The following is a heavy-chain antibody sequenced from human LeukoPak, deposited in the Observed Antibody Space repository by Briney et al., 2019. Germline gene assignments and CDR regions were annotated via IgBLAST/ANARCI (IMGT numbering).Heavy chain of an antibody. V-gene: IGHV4-59*01. CDR2: IYYSGST. CDR1: GGSISSYY. D-gene: IGHD6-13*01. CDR3: ARSSWYAYYFDY. Sequence: SETLSLTCTVSGGSISSYYWSWIRQPPGKGLEWIGYIYYSGSTNYNPSLKSRVTISVDTSKNQFSLKLSSVTAADTAVYYCARSSWYAYYFDYWGQGTLVTISS. J-gene: IGHJ4*02.